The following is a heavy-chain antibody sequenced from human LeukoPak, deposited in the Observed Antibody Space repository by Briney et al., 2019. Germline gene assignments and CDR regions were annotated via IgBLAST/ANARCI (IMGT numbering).Heavy chain of an antibody. V-gene: IGHV3-74*01. CDR3: AKALLRFLEPPQGMHV. D-gene: IGHD3-3*01. J-gene: IGHJ6*02. Sequence: GGSLRLSCAASGFTSSSFYMKWVRQAPGKGLEWVSRINGDGSHTTYADSVKGRFTISRDNSKNTLYLQMNSLRAEDAAVYYCAKALLRFLEPPQGMHVWGQGPTVTVSS. CDR1: GFTSSSFY. CDR2: INGDGSHT.